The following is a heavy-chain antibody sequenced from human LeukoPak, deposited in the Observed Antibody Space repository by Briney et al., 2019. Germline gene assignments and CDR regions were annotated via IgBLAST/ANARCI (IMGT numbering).Heavy chain of an antibody. D-gene: IGHD4-17*01. CDR2: IYYSGST. CDR1: GGSISSTTYY. J-gene: IGHJ4*02. CDR3: ARLYGDYYFDY. Sequence: SETLSLTCTVSGGSISSTTYYWGCIRQPPGKGLEWIGSIYYSGSTHYNPSLKSRVTMSVDTSKNQFSLNLSSVTAADTAVYYCARLYGDYYFDYWGQGTLVTVSS. V-gene: IGHV4-39*01.